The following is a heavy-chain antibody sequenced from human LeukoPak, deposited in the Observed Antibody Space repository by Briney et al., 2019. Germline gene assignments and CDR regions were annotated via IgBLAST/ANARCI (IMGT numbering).Heavy chain of an antibody. V-gene: IGHV4-61*02. CDR2: IYTSGST. CDR1: GGSISSGSYY. CDR3: ARTVVVTARAFDY. Sequence: PSQTLPLTCTVSGGSISSGSYYWSWIRQPAGKGLEWIGRIYTSGSTNYNPSLKSRVTISVDTSKNQFSLKLSSVTAADTAVYYCARTVVVTARAFDYWGQGTLVTVSS. J-gene: IGHJ4*02. D-gene: IGHD2-15*01.